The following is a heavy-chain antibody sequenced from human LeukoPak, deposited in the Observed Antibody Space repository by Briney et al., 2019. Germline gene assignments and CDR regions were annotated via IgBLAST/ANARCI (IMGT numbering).Heavy chain of an antibody. J-gene: IGHJ1*01. CDR1: GGSISSSSYY. D-gene: IGHD3-22*01. Sequence: SETLSLTCSVSGGSISSSSYYWGWIRQPPGRGLEWIGSFYYTGSTYYNPSLKSRVTIFVDTSKNQFSLRLSSVTAADTAVYYCAIGVVVITTSFQQWGQGTLVTVSS. CDR3: AIGVVVITTSFQQ. V-gene: IGHV4-39*01. CDR2: FYYTGST.